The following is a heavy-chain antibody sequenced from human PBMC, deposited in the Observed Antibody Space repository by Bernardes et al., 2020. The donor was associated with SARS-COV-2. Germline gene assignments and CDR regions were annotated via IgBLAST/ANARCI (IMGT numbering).Heavy chain of an antibody. Sequence: GGSLRLSCAASAFTLSNYWMHWVRQGPGKGLVWVARINNDGTATTYAETVKDRFTISRDNAKNTLYLQMNSLGAEDAAVYYCARGISSTGNPNYFDPWGQGTLVTVSS. CDR2: INNDGTAT. V-gene: IGHV3-74*01. CDR1: AFTLSNYW. D-gene: IGHD1-1*01. J-gene: IGHJ5*02. CDR3: ARGISSTGNPNYFDP.